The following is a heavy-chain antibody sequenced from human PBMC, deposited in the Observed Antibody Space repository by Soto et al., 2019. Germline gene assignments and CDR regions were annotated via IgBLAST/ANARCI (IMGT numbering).Heavy chain of an antibody. CDR2: INPNGGST. J-gene: IGHJ6*03. V-gene: IGHV1-46*01. D-gene: IGHD6-6*01. Sequence: ASVKVSCKASGYTFSSYYIHWVRQAPGQGLEWIGIINPNGGSTNYAQKFQGRVTMTRDTSTSTVYMDLSSLRSEDTAVYYCARGLGPYYYYMDVWGKGTTVTVSS. CDR3: ARGLGPYYYYMDV. CDR1: GYTFSSYY.